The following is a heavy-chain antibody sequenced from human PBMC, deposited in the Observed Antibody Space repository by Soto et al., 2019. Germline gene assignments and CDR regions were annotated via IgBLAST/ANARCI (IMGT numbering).Heavy chain of an antibody. CDR3: ARDWAEIGTGYYQLDS. CDR2: ISYDGNNK. CDR1: GFTFSSYS. D-gene: IGHD3-22*01. V-gene: IGHV3-30*03. J-gene: IGHJ4*02. Sequence: XVSLLLSCKASGFTFSSYSMHWARQAPGKGLEWVAGISYDGNNKYYPDSVKGRFTISRDNFGNTLYLEINRLRTEDMAVYYCARDWAEIGTGYYQLDSWGQGTLVTVSS.